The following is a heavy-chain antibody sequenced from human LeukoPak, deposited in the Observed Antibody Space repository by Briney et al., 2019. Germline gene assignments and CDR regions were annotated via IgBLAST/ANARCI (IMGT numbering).Heavy chain of an antibody. D-gene: IGHD6-19*01. J-gene: IGHJ4*02. Sequence: GGSLRLSCAASGFTFSSYEMNWVRQAPGKGLEWVSYISSSGSTIYYADPVKGRFTISGDNAKNSLYLQMNSLRAEDTAVYYCARVPFWQWLGYFDYWGQGTLVTVSS. CDR1: GFTFSSYE. CDR3: ARVPFWQWLGYFDY. CDR2: ISSSGSTI. V-gene: IGHV3-48*03.